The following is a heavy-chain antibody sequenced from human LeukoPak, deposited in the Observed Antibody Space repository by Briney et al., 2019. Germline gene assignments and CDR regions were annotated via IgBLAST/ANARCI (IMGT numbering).Heavy chain of an antibody. Sequence: GGSLRLSCTASGFSVSHNYMNWVRQAPGNGLEWVALIYSGGNTHYADSVKGRFTISRDNSKNTLYLQMSSLRVEDTAVYYCTRDTPGIAASVSGGWGQGTLVTVSS. CDR2: IYSGGNT. CDR3: TRDTPGIAASVSGG. J-gene: IGHJ4*02. V-gene: IGHV3-53*01. D-gene: IGHD6-13*01. CDR1: GFSVSHNY.